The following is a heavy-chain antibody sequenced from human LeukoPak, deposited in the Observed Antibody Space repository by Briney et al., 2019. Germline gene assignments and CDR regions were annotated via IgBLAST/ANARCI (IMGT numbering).Heavy chain of an antibody. D-gene: IGHD4-23*01. CDR3: ARDLGWRTDPSLRGDDAFDI. CDR1: GYTFTSYG. CDR2: ISAYNGNT. Sequence: ASVKVSCKASGYTFTSYGISWVRQAPGQGLEWMGWISAYNGNTNYAQKLQGRVTMTTDTSTSTAYMELRSLRSDDTAVYYCARDLGWRTDPSLRGDDAFDIWGQGTMVTVSS. J-gene: IGHJ3*02. V-gene: IGHV1-18*01.